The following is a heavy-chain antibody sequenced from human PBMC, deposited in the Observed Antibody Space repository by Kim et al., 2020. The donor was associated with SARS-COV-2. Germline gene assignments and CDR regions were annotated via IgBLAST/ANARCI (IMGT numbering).Heavy chain of an antibody. CDR3: ARAKLGITMVRGVYGMDV. J-gene: IGHJ6*02. CDR1: GFTFSSYD. CDR2: IGTAGDT. D-gene: IGHD3-10*01. Sequence: GGSLRLSCAASGFTFSSYDMHWVRQATGKGLEWVSAIGTAGDTYYPGSVKGRFTISRENAKNSLYLQMNSLRAGDTAVYYCARAKLGITMVRGVYGMDVWGQGTTVTVSS. V-gene: IGHV3-13*04.